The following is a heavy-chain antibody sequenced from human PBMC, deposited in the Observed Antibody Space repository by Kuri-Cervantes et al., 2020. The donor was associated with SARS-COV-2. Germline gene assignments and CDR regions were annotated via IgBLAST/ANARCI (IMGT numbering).Heavy chain of an antibody. Sequence: GESPKISCAASGFTFSSYAMHWVRQAPGKGLEWVAVISYDGSNKYYADSVKGRFTISRDNSKNTLYLQMNSLRAEDTAVYYCARGSKTTVVTPVSWGQGTLVTVSS. CDR3: ARGSKTTVVTPVS. CDR2: ISYDGSNK. V-gene: IGHV3-30-3*01. D-gene: IGHD4-23*01. CDR1: GFTFSSYA. J-gene: IGHJ4*02.